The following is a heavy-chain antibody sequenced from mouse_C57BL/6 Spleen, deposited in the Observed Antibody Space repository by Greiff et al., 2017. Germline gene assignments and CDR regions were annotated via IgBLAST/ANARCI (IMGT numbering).Heavy chain of an antibody. CDR3: ARGYYGSSYENYFDY. Sequence: VQLQQSGPELVKPGASVKIPCKASGYTFTDYNMDWVKQSHGKSLEWIGDINPNNGGTIYNQKFKGKATLTVETSSSTAYMELRSLTSEDSAVYYCARGYYGSSYENYFDYWGQGTTLTVSS. CDR1: GYTFTDYN. J-gene: IGHJ2*01. CDR2: INPNNGGT. V-gene: IGHV1-18*01. D-gene: IGHD1-1*01.